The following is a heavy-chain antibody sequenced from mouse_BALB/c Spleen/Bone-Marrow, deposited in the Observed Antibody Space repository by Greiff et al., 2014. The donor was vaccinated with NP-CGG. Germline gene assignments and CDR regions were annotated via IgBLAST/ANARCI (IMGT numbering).Heavy chain of an antibody. CDR2: INPYNGGS. CDR1: GYSFTDYT. D-gene: IGHD2-2*01. J-gene: IGHJ1*01. V-gene: IGHV1-18*01. Sequence: EVKLMESGPELVKPGASMKISCKASGYSFTDYTMNWVRQSHGKNLEWIGLINPYNGGSTYNQKFEGTATLTVDRSSSTAYMELLSLTSDDSAVYYCARDGYGRYFDVWGPGTTVTVSS. CDR3: ARDGYGRYFDV.